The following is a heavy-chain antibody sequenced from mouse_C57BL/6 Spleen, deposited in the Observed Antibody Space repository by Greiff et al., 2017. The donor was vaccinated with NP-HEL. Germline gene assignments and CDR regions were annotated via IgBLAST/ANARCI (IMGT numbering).Heavy chain of an antibody. Sequence: LQESGAELARPGASVKMSCKASGYTFTSYTMHWVKQRPGQGLEWIGYINPSSGYTKYNQKFKDKATLTADKSSSTAYMQLSSLTSEDSAVYYCARYDYDGAYWGQGTLVTVSA. V-gene: IGHV1-4*01. D-gene: IGHD2-4*01. J-gene: IGHJ3*01. CDR3: ARYDYDGAY. CDR2: INPSSGYT. CDR1: GYTFTSYT.